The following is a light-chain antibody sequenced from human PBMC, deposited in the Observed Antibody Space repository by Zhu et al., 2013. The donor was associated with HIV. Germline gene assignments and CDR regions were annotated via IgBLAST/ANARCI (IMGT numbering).Light chain of an antibody. J-gene: IGKJ1*01. Sequence: AIRMTQSPSSFSASTGDKVTITCRASQGISNYLAWYQQKPGEAPKLLIYTASTLQSGVPSRFSGSGSGTDFTLTISCLQSEDFATYYCQQYYSYPWTFGQGTKVGNQT. CDR2: TAS. CDR3: QQYYSYPWT. CDR1: QGISNY. V-gene: IGKV1-8*01.